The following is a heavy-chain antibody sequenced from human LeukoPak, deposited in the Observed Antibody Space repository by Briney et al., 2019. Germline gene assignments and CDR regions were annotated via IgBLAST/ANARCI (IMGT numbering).Heavy chain of an antibody. V-gene: IGHV1-69*13. J-gene: IGHJ6*04. CDR2: IIPIFGTA. D-gene: IGHD3-3*01. CDR3: ATYYDSWSAINMGDV. Sequence: GASVKVSCKASGGTFSSYAISWVRQAPGQGLEWMGGIIPIFGTANYAQKFQGRVTITADESTSTAYMKLSSLRVEDTAVYYCATYYDSWSAINMGDVWGKGTTVIVSS. CDR1: GGTFSSYA.